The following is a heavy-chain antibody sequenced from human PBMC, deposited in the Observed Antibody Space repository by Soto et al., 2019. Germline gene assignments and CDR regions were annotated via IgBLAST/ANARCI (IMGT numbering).Heavy chain of an antibody. V-gene: IGHV1-69*01. J-gene: IGHJ6*01. CDR3: AGTFYGSGRGRGTCYYYGMDV. D-gene: IGHD3-10*01. CDR1: GGTFSSYA. CDR2: IIPIFGTA. Sequence: QVQLVQSGAEVKKPGSSVKVSCKASGGTFSSYAISWVRQAPGQGLEWMGGIIPIFGTADYAQKFKGRVTITANESTSTAYRELSSLISEDTAMYYCAGTFYGSGRGRGTCYYYGMDVWGQGTTVTVSS.